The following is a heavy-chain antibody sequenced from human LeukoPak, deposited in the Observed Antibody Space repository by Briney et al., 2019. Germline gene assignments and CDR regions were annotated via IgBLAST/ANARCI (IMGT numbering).Heavy chain of an antibody. J-gene: IGHJ3*02. CDR2: ISPGSSHI. CDR1: GFTFYSYA. V-gene: IGHV3-21*01. Sequence: PGGSLRLSCAASGFTFYSYALTWVRQAPGKGLEWVSTISPGSSHIFYADSAKGRFTISRDNAKNSLYLQMNSLRAEDTAVYFCARSGLRGTYPHTFDIWGQGTMVTVSS. CDR3: ARSGLRGTYPHTFDI. D-gene: IGHD3-10*01.